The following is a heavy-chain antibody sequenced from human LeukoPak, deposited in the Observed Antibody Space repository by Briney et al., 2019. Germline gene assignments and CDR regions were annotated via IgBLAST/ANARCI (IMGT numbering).Heavy chain of an antibody. J-gene: IGHJ5*02. V-gene: IGHV4-39*01. CDR2: IYYSGST. Sequence: SETLSLTCTVSGGSISSSSYYWGWIRQPPGKGLEWIGSIYYSGSTYSNPSLKSRVTISVDTSKNQFSLKLSSVTAADTAVYYCARQTLRLRRDWFDPWGQGTLVTVSS. CDR3: ARQTLRLRRDWFDP. D-gene: IGHD5-12*01. CDR1: GGSISSSSYY.